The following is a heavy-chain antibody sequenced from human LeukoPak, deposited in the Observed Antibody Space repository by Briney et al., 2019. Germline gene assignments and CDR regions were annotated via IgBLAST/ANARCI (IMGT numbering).Heavy chain of an antibody. V-gene: IGHV3-21*01. D-gene: IGHD4-17*01. CDR2: IISSVNYI. J-gene: IGHJ4*02. CDR1: GFSFSSYS. CDR3: ARDGNTYGDYRYFDY. Sequence: GGSLRLSCAASGFSFSSYSMNWVRQAPGKGLEWVSSIISSVNYIYYADSVKGRFTISRDNAKNSLYLQMNNLRAEDTAVYYCARDGNTYGDYRYFDYWGQGTLVTVSS.